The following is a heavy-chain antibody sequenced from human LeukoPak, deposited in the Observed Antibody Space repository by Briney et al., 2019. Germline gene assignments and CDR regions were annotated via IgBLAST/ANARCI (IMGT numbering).Heavy chain of an antibody. J-gene: IGHJ4*02. V-gene: IGHV4-39*01. CDR3: ARRKGSSWYTNKYYFDY. CDR1: GGSISSSSYY. D-gene: IGHD6-13*01. CDR2: IYYSGST. Sequence: SETLSLTCTVSGGSISSSSYYWGWIRQPPGKGLEWIGSIYYSGSTYYNPSPKSRVTISVDTSKNQFSLKLSSVTAADTAVYYCARRKGSSWYTNKYYFDYWGQGTLVTVSS.